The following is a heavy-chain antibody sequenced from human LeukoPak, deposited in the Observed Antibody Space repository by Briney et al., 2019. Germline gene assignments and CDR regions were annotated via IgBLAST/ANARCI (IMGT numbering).Heavy chain of an antibody. CDR2: ISAYNGNT. CDR3: ARAGGLWPRDWYFDL. J-gene: IGHJ2*01. D-gene: IGHD2-21*01. Sequence: GASVKVSCKASGYTFTSYGISWVRQAPGQGLEWMGWISAYNGNTNYAQKLQGRVTMTTDTSTSTAYMELRSLRSDDTAVYYCARAGGLWPRDWYFDLWGRGTLVTVSS. V-gene: IGHV1-18*01. CDR1: GYTFTSYG.